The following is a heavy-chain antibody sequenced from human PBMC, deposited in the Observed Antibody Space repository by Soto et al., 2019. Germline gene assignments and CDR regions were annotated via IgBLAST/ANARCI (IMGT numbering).Heavy chain of an antibody. Sequence: QVQLQQWGAGPLRPLETLSLTCGVSGGSFSGYYWAWIRQSPGKGLEWIGEINDRGPINYNPSLKSRFSISVETSKTPYFVNLRSVTAADTAVYYCARESHDILTGPPWVWYFDLWGRGTLVTVSS. CDR3: ARESHDILTGPPWVWYFDL. J-gene: IGHJ2*01. V-gene: IGHV4-34*01. D-gene: IGHD3-9*01. CDR1: GGSFSGYY. CDR2: INDRGPI.